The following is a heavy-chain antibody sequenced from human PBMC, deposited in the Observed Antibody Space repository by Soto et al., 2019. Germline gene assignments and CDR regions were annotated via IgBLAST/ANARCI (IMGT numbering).Heavy chain of an antibody. D-gene: IGHD3-22*01. CDR2: IGTAGDT. Sequence: GGSLRLSCAASGFTFRSYDMHWVRQATGKGLEWVSAIGTAGDTYYPGSVKGRFTISRENAKNSLYLQMNSLRAEDTAVYYCARVRGYYDSSGYYYYYYGMDVWGQGTTVTVSS. V-gene: IGHV3-13*01. CDR1: GFTFRSYD. J-gene: IGHJ6*02. CDR3: ARVRGYYDSSGYYYYYYGMDV.